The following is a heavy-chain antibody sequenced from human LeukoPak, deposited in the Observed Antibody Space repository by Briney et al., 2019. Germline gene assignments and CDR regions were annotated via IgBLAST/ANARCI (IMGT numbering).Heavy chain of an antibody. CDR1: GGSISSHY. Sequence: SETLSLTCTVSGGSISSHYWSWIRQPPGKGLEWIGYIYYSGSTNYNPSLKSRVTISVDTSKNQFSLKLSSVTAADTAVYYCARSRNSGSYYRHTVRGWFDPWGQGTLDTVSS. V-gene: IGHV4-59*11. CDR2: IYYSGST. CDR3: ARSRNSGSYYRHTVRGWFDP. D-gene: IGHD3-10*01. J-gene: IGHJ5*02.